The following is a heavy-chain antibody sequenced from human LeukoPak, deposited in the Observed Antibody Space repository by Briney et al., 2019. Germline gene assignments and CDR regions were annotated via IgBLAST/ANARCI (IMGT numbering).Heavy chain of an antibody. CDR1: RFTFSNFW. Sequence: PGGSLRLSCVESRFTFSNFWMHWVRQAPGKGLVWVSRIRSDGSTTNYADSVKGRFTISRDNAKNTLYLQMNSLRAEDTAVYYCIRDWRNLAFDHWGHGPWSPSPQ. V-gene: IGHV3-74*01. J-gene: IGHJ4*01. CDR2: IRSDGSTT. CDR3: IRDWRNLAFDH. D-gene: IGHD3-3*01.